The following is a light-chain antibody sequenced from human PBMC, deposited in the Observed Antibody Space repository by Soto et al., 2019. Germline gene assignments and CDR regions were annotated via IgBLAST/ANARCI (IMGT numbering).Light chain of an antibody. CDR3: QHYSSHPST. Sequence: TITCRASQSISSYLNWYQQKPGKAPKLLISKASTLESGDPSRVRGSGSGTEFTLTIDNLQPDDFATYYCQHYSSHPSTFGQGTRLAT. J-gene: IGKJ5*01. CDR2: KAS. CDR1: QSISSY. V-gene: IGKV1-5*03.